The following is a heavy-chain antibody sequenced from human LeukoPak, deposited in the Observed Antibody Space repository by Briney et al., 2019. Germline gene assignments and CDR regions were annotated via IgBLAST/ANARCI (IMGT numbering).Heavy chain of an antibody. D-gene: IGHD2-15*01. CDR1: GGSISSSSYY. CDR3: ARQGYCSGGSCPRNAEYFQH. Sequence: PSETLPLTCTVSGGSISSSSYYWGWIRQPPGKGLEWIGSIYYSGSTYYNPSLKSRVTISVDTSKNQFSLKLSSVTAADTAVYYCARQGYCSGGSCPRNAEYFQHWGQGTLVTVSS. CDR2: IYYSGST. J-gene: IGHJ1*01. V-gene: IGHV4-39*01.